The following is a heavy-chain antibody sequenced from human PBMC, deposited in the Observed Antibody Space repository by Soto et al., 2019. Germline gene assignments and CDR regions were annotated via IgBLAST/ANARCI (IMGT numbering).Heavy chain of an antibody. J-gene: IGHJ5*02. D-gene: IGHD3-22*01. CDR2: IFYSGST. CDR1: GGAIGSGNHY. CDR3: ARDFRKNYYDTSGYLNWFDP. Sequence: PSETLSLTCTVSGGAIGSGNHYWSWIRQHPGKGLEWIGYIFYSGSTYYNPSLKSRVTISVDTSKNQFSLKLNSVTAADTAVYHCARDFRKNYYDTSGYLNWFDPWGQGTLVTVSS. V-gene: IGHV4-31*03.